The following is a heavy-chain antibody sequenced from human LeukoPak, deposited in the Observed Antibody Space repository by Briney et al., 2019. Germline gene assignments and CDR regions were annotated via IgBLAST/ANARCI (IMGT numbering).Heavy chain of an antibody. CDR2: ISYDGSNK. CDR3: ARDDSYYYDSSGYSPDY. J-gene: IGHJ4*02. D-gene: IGHD3-22*01. V-gene: IGHV3-30-3*01. CDR1: GFTFSSYA. Sequence: GGSLRLYCAASGFTFSSYAMHWVRQAPGKGLEWVAVISYDGSNKYYADSVKGRFTISRDNSKNTLYLQMNSLRAEDTAVYYCARDDSYYYDSSGYSPDYWGQGTLVTVSS.